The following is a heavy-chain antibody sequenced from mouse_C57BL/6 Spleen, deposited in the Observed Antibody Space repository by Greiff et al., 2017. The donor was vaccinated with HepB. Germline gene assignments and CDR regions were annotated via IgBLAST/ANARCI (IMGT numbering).Heavy chain of an antibody. D-gene: IGHD4-1*01. J-gene: IGHJ2*01. V-gene: IGHV1-69*01. Sequence: QVQLKQPGAELVMPGASVKLSCKASGYTFTSYWMHWVKQRPGQGLEWIGEIDPSDSYTNYNQKFKGKSTLTVDKSSSTAYMQLSSLTSEDSAVYYCARGGTGGNYWGQGTTLTVSS. CDR2: IDPSDSYT. CDR1: GYTFTSYW. CDR3: ARGGTGGNY.